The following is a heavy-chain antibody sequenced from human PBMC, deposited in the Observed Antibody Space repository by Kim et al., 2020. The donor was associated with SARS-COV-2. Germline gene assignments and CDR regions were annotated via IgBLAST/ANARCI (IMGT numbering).Heavy chain of an antibody. V-gene: IGHV4-59*01. CDR3: ARERGDSSGAYDY. D-gene: IGHD3-22*01. J-gene: IGHJ4*02. CDR1: GGTISSYY. CDR2: IYYSGST. Sequence: SETLSLTCTVSGGTISSYYWSWIRQPPGKGLEWIGYIYYSGSTKYNPSLKSRGTISVDTSKNQFSLKLSSVTAADTAVYYCARERGDSSGAYDYWGQGTLVTVSS.